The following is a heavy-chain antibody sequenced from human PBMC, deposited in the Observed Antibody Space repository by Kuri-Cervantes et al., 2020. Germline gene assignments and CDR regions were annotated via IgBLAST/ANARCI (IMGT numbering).Heavy chain of an antibody. CDR1: GFNFVSYG. D-gene: IGHD2-8*01. J-gene: IGHJ4*02. V-gene: IGHV3-30*02. Sequence: GGSLRPSCTTSGFNFVSYGIHWVRQAPGKGLEWVSFIQFDGEKQYYVDSVRGRFSISRDTSKNTVFMQMYSLRPEDTALYYCAKDNGHWLTPDYWGQGTLVTVSS. CDR3: AKDNGHWLTPDY. CDR2: IQFDGEKQ.